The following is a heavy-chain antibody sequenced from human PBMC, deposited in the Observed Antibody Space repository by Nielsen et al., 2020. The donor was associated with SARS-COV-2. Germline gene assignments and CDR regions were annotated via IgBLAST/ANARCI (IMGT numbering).Heavy chain of an antibody. CDR2: IWYDGSNK. Sequence: GGSLRLSCAASGFTFNTYAMHWVRQAPDKGLEWVAAIWYDGSNKYYADSVKGRFTISRDNSKNTLYLQMNSLRAEDTAVYYCAKDRGYWGQGTLVTVSS. V-gene: IGHV3-30*02. CDR3: AKDRGY. CDR1: GFTFNTYA. J-gene: IGHJ4*02.